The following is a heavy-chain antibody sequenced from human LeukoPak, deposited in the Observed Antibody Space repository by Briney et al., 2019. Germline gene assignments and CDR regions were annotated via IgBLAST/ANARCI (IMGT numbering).Heavy chain of an antibody. Sequence: SETLSLTCTVSGGSISSYYWSWIRQPAGKGLEWIGRIYTGGSTNYNPSLKSRVTMSVDTSKNQFSLKLSSVTAADTAVYYCARNSDYESYYYYYMDVWGKGTTVTVSS. V-gene: IGHV4-4*07. CDR2: IYTGGST. CDR3: ARNSDYESYYYYYMDV. J-gene: IGHJ6*03. D-gene: IGHD4-17*01. CDR1: GGSISSYY.